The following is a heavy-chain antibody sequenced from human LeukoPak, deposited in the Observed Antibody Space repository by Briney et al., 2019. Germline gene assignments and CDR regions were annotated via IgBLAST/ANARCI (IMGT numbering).Heavy chain of an antibody. CDR1: AFSLTDYD. CDR3: ARVAKERVGGVYYFDY. D-gene: IGHD6-13*01. J-gene: IGHJ4*02. V-gene: IGHV3-13*01. Sequence: GGSLRLSCVPSAFSLTDYDMHWVRQAKGKGLEWDSAICTAVATYYTSTVAGRFTFPRENDKNNLYLQMNSMRAGDAAVYYCARVAKERVGGVYYFDYWGQGTLVTVSS. CDR2: ICTAVAT.